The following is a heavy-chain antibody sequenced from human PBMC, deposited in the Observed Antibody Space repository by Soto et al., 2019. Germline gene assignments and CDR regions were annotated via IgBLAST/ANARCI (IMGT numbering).Heavy chain of an antibody. D-gene: IGHD2-15*01. Sequence: PGGSLRLSCAASGFTFSSYAMRWVRQAPGKGLDYVSAISSNGGSTYYANSVKGRFTISRDNSKNTLYLQMGSLRAEDMAVYYCARGVYCSGGSCSVAIPFTYWGQGTLVTVSS. CDR3: ARGVYCSGGSCSVAIPFTY. CDR2: ISSNGGST. CDR1: GFTFSSYA. J-gene: IGHJ4*02. V-gene: IGHV3-64*01.